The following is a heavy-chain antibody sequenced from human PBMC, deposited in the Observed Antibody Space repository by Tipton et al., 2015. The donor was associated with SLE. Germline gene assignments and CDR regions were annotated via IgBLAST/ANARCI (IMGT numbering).Heavy chain of an antibody. CDR1: GFTFSSYE. Sequence: SLRLSCAASGFTFSSYEMNWVRQAPGKGLEWVSYISSSGSTIYYADSVKGRFIISRDNAKNSLYLQMNSLRAEDTAVYYCASSPGGYYDSTGTLDYWGQGTLVTVSS. CDR3: ASSPGGYYDSTGTLDY. J-gene: IGHJ4*02. CDR2: ISSSGSTI. V-gene: IGHV3-48*03. D-gene: IGHD3-22*01.